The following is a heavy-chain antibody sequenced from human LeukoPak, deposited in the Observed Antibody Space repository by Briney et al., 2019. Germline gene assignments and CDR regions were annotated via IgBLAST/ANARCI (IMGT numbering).Heavy chain of an antibody. J-gene: IGHJ4*02. CDR2: IYYSGST. D-gene: IGHD3-3*01. V-gene: IGHV4-30-4*01. CDR3: ARKIRVVTFDY. CDR1: GGSISSGDYY. Sequence: SETLSLTCTVSGGSISSGDYYWSWIRQPPGKGLEWIGYIYYSGSTYYNPSLKSRVTISVDTSKNQFSLKLSSVTAADTAVYYCARKIRVVTFDYWGQGTLVTVSS.